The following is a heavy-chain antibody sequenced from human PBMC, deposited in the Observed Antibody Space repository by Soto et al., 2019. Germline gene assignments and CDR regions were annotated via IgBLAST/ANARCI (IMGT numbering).Heavy chain of an antibody. CDR3: ARTYVPGIAGFDP. J-gene: IGHJ5*02. Sequence: CGCTRLSCASSGVTVSNYFMHGVLQVPGEGLVWVSRMSGDGKTISYADSVKGRFTISRDNAKNTLYLQMNSLRVEDTAVYYCARTYVPGIAGFDPWGEGTLGTVSS. CDR1: GVTVSNYF. D-gene: IGHD1-1*01. CDR2: MSGDGKTI. V-gene: IGHV3-74*01.